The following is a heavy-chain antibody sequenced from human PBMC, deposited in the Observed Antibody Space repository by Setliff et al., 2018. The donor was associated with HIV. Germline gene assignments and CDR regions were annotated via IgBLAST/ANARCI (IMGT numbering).Heavy chain of an antibody. V-gene: IGHV1-8*01. D-gene: IGHD3-3*01. J-gene: IGHJ6*03. CDR3: ARGAPGFVEWRADYNYMDV. CDR1: GYTFTRYD. Sequence: GASVKVSCKASGYTFTRYDINWVRQATGQGLEWMGWMSPDGGYTGYVQKFHGRVTMTGNTSISTAYMELSSLRSEDTAVYYCARGAPGFVEWRADYNYMDVWGNGTTVTVSS. CDR2: MSPDGGYT.